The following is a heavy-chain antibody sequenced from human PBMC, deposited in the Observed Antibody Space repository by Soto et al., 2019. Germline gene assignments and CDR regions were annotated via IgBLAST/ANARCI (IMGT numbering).Heavy chain of an antibody. CDR1: GGSISSGGYY. V-gene: IGHV4-31*03. J-gene: IGHJ5*02. D-gene: IGHD6-13*01. CDR3: ARVAAAAGQGLYNWFDP. Sequence: SETLSLTCTVSGGSISSGGYYWGWIRQHPGKGLEWIGYIYYSGSTYYNPSLKSRVTISVDTSKNQFSLKLSSVTAADTAVYYCARVAAAAGQGLYNWFDPWGQGTLVTVSS. CDR2: IYYSGST.